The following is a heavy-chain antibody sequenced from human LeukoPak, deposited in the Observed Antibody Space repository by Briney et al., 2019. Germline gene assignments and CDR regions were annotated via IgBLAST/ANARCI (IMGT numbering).Heavy chain of an antibody. CDR1: GFSVSINY. D-gene: IGHD3-22*01. CDR3: ASRNYYDSSGYIDAFDI. CDR2: IYSDGST. Sequence: GGSLRPSCAASGFSVSINYMSWVRQAPGKGLEWVSVIYSDGSTYYADSVKGRFTISRDNSKNTLYLQMNSLRAEDTAVYYCASRNYYDSSGYIDAFDIWGQGTMVTVSS. V-gene: IGHV3-53*01. J-gene: IGHJ3*02.